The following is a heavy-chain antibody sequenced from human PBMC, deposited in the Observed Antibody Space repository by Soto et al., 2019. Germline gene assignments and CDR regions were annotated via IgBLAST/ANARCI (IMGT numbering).Heavy chain of an antibody. CDR2: IMPVFATP. CDR1: GGTFSTSA. D-gene: IGHD3-3*02. J-gene: IGHJ6*02. CDR3: ARDKDRQQLGGNYYYILDV. Sequence: QVQLVQSGAEVKKPGSSVKVSCKASGGTFSTSAISWVRQAPGQGLEWVGGIMPVFATPDYAQKFQGRVTTRADESTTTAYLELTSLRTDDTAVYYGARDKDRQQLGGNYYYILDVWGQGTAIIVSS. V-gene: IGHV1-69*12.